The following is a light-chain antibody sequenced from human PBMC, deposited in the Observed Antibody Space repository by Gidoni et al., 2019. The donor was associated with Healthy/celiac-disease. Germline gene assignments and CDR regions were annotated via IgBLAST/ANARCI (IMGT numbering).Light chain of an antibody. Sequence: DIQMTQSPSSLSASVGDRVTITCRASQSISSYLNWYQQKPGKAPKLLIYAASSLQSGVPSRFSGSGSGTEFTITISSLQPEDFATYYCQQSYSTPITVGQGTRLEIK. CDR2: AAS. CDR3: QQSYSTPIT. CDR1: QSISSY. V-gene: IGKV1-39*01. J-gene: IGKJ5*01.